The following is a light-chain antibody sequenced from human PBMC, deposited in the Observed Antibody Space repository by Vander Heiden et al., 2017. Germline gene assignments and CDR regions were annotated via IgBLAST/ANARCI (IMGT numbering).Light chain of an antibody. CDR3: QQGYSSPWT. V-gene: IGKV1-39*01. Sequence: DIQMTQSPSSLSASVGDRVNITCRASQTIRKYLNWYAQKPGKAPKLLIYATSVLHDGVPSRFSGGGFETDFTLSISELQREDFATYYCQQGYSSPWTFGQGTNLDI. CDR1: QTIRKY. J-gene: IGKJ2*01. CDR2: ATS.